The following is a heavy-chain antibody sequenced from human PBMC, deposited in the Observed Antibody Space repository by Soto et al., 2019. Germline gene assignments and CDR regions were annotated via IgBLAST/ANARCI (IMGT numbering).Heavy chain of an antibody. CDR2: INHSGST. D-gene: IGHD3-9*01. J-gene: IGHJ5*02. Sequence: TLSLTCAVYGGSFSGYYWSWIRQPPGKGLEWIGEINHSGSTNYNPSLKSRVTISVDTSKNQFSLKLSSVTAADTAVYYCARYGAKYDILTGYYVLFDPWGQGTLVTVSS. CDR1: GGSFSGYY. V-gene: IGHV4-34*01. CDR3: ARYGAKYDILTGYYVLFDP.